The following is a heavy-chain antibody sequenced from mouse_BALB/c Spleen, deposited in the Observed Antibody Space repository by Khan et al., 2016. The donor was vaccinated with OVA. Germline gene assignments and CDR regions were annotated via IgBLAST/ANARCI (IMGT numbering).Heavy chain of an antibody. J-gene: IGHJ3*01. CDR1: GYTFTSYW. D-gene: IGHD2-2*01. V-gene: IGHV1-61*01. CDR3: ARREKYGYDPSWFAY. Sequence: QVQLQQPGAELVRPGASVKLSCKASGYTFTSYWMNWVKQRPGQGLEWIGMIDPSDSETHYNQMFKDKATLTVDKFSRTAYMQLSSRTSEDSAVYYCARREKYGYDPSWFAYWGQGTLVTVSA. CDR2: IDPSDSET.